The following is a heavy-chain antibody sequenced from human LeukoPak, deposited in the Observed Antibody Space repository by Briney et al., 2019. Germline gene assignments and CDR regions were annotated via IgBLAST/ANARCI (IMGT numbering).Heavy chain of an antibody. D-gene: IGHD1-26*01. CDR1: GDSNNHYY. V-gene: IGHV4-59*08. CDR3: ARHRRIPGAAYYFEY. J-gene: IGHJ4*02. CDR2: IYYTGAT. Sequence: SETLSLTCTVSGDSNNHYYWSWIRQPPGKGLEWIAYIYYTGATNYNPSLKSRVTISVDTSKNQFSLKLCSVTAADTAVYYCARHRRIPGAAYYFEYWGQGSLVTVSS.